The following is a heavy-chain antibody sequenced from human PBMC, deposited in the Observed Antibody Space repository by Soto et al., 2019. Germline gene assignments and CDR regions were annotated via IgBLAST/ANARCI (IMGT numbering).Heavy chain of an antibody. CDR2: ISYDGSNK. D-gene: IGHD3-10*01. Sequence: GGSLRLSCAASGFTFSSYAMHWVRQAPGKGLEWVAVISYDGSNKYYADSVKGRFTISRDNSKNTLYLQMNSLRAEDTAVYYCAKDGAPFSLRGLPIYFDYWGQGTLVTVSS. CDR1: GFTFSSYA. CDR3: AKDGAPFSLRGLPIYFDY. J-gene: IGHJ4*02. V-gene: IGHV3-30-3*01.